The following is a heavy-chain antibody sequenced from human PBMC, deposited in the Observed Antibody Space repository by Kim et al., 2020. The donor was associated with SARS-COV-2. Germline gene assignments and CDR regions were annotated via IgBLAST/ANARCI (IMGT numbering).Heavy chain of an antibody. V-gene: IGHV4-59*08. CDR1: GGSISSYY. Sequence: SETLSLTCTVSGGSISSYYWSWIRQPPGKGLEWIGYIYYSGSTNYNPSLKSRVTISVDTSKNQFSLKLSSVTAADTAVYYCARFLYSSGWLSADYWGQGTLVTVSS. D-gene: IGHD6-19*01. CDR2: IYYSGST. CDR3: ARFLYSSGWLSADY. J-gene: IGHJ4*02.